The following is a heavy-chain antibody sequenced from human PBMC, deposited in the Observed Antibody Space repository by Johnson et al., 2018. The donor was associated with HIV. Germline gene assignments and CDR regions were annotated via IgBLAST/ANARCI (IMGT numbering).Heavy chain of an antibody. Sequence: VQLVESGGGLVQPGGSLRLSCAASGFTFSSYGMSWVRQAPGIGLAWVANIQQDGSDKYYVDSVKGRFTITRDNAQNSLYLQMNSLRAEDSAVYYCARADWSHGGAFDIWGQGTVVTVSS. CDR2: IQQDGSDK. V-gene: IGHV3-7*05. D-gene: IGHD3-9*01. CDR3: ARADWSHGGAFDI. CDR1: GFTFSSYG. J-gene: IGHJ3*02.